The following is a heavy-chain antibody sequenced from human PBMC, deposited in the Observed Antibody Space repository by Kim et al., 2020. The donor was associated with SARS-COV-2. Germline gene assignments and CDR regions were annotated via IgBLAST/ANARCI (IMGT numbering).Heavy chain of an antibody. CDR2: IYHSGST. V-gene: IGHV4-4*02. CDR3: ARGLRSFQWELPRSAYGMDV. J-gene: IGHJ6*02. CDR1: GGSISSSNW. D-gene: IGHD1-26*01. Sequence: SETLSLTCAVSGGSISSSNWWSWVRQPPGKGLEWIGEIYHSGSTNYNPSLKSRVTISVDKSKNQFSLKLSSVTAADTAVYYCARGLRSFQWELPRSAYGMDVWGQGTTVTVSS.